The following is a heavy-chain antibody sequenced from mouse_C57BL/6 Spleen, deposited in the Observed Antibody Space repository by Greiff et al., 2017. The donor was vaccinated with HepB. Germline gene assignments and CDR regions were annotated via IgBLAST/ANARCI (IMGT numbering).Heavy chain of an antibody. CDR3: AKKDSSGYDYAMDY. D-gene: IGHD3-2*02. Sequence: VKLVESGPGLVQPSQSLSITCTVSGFSLTSYGVHWVRQSPGKGLEWLGVIWRGGSTDYNAAFMSRLSTTKDNSKSQVFFKMNSLQADDTAIYYCAKKDSSGYDYAMDYWGQGTSVTVSS. J-gene: IGHJ4*01. CDR2: IWRGGST. CDR1: GFSLTSYG. V-gene: IGHV2-5*01.